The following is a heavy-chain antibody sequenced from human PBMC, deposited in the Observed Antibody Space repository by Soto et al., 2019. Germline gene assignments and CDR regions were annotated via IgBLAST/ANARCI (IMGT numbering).Heavy chain of an antibody. CDR3: ARVSPSYCSSTSCYDYYYYYYMDV. CDR1: GYTFTSYY. D-gene: IGHD2-2*01. V-gene: IGHV1-46*03. J-gene: IGHJ6*03. CDR2: INPSGGST. Sequence: VKVSCKASGYTFTSYYMHWVRQAPGQGLEWMGIINPSGGSTSYAQKFQGRVTMTRDTSTSTVYMELSSLRSEDTAVYYCARVSPSYCSSTSCYDYYYYYYMDVWGKGTTVTVSS.